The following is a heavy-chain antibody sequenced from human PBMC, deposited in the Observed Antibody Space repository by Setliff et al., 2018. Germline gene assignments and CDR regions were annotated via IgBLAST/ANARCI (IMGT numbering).Heavy chain of an antibody. D-gene: IGHD3-16*01. CDR1: GGTFSSSG. J-gene: IGHJ5*01. CDR2: FIPILGAT. CDR3: ARELRSPYWHLDS. V-gene: IGHV1-69*13. Sequence: SVKVSCKSSGGTFSSSGITWVRQAPGQGLQWLGRFIPILGATNYAQNFQGRVTITADGSTSTGYMELRSLRSDDTAVYYCARELRSPYWHLDSWGQGTQVT.